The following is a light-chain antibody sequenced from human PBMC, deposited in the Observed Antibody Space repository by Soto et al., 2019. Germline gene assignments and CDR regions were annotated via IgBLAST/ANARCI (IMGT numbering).Light chain of an antibody. CDR2: EGS. V-gene: IGLV2-23*01. J-gene: IGLJ1*01. Sequence: QSAFTQPASVSGSPGQSITISCTGTSSDVGSYNLVSWYQQHPGKAPKLMIYEGSKRPSGVSNRFSGSKSGNTASLTISGLQAEDEADYYCCSYAGSSTPTYVFGTGTKLTVL. CDR3: CSYAGSSTPTYV. CDR1: SSDVGSYNL.